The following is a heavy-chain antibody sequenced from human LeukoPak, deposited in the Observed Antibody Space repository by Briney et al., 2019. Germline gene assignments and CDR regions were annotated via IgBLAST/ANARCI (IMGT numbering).Heavy chain of an antibody. Sequence: PGRSLRLSCAASGFTFSSYAMHWVRQAPGKGLEWVAVISYDGSNKYYADSVKGRFTISRDNSKNTLYLQMNSLRAEDTAVYYCARDTPWFGDCIGYAFDIWGQGTMVTVSS. J-gene: IGHJ3*02. CDR2: ISYDGSNK. V-gene: IGHV3-30-3*01. CDR3: ARDTPWFGDCIGYAFDI. D-gene: IGHD3-10*01. CDR1: GFTFSSYA.